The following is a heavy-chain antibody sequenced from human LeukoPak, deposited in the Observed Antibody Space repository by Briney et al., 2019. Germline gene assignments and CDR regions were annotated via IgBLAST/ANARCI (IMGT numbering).Heavy chain of an antibody. J-gene: IGHJ4*02. CDR2: ISGSGGST. Sequence: PGGSLRLSCAASGFTFSSYAMSWVRQAPGKGLEWVSAISGSGGSTYYTDSVKGRFTISRDNSKNTLYLQMNSLRAEDTAVYYCAKTYYYDSSGYYWFWDYWGQGTLVTVSS. D-gene: IGHD3-22*01. CDR3: AKTYYYDSSGYYWFWDY. CDR1: GFTFSSYA. V-gene: IGHV3-23*01.